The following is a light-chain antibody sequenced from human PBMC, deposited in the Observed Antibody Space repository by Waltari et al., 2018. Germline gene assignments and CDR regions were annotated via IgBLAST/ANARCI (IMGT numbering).Light chain of an antibody. J-gene: IGKJ4*01. V-gene: IGKV3-20*01. CDR2: GAS. CDR1: QTVRTTY. Sequence: EIVLTQSPGTLSLSPGERATLSCRASQTVRTTYLAWYQQKPGQAPTLDIHGASSRATGIPDRFSGSGSGTDFSLTISSLEPEDFAVYYCQQYDISPLTFGGGTKVEIK. CDR3: QQYDISPLT.